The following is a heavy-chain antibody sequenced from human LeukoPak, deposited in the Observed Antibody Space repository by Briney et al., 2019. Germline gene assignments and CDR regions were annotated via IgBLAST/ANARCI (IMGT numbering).Heavy chain of an antibody. D-gene: IGHD3-16*01. CDR2: IYYSGST. J-gene: IGHJ5*02. CDR1: GGSISSSSYY. Sequence: KPSETLSLTCTVSGGSISSSSYYWGWIRQPPGKGLEWIGSIYYSGSTYYNPSLKSRVTISVDTSKNQFSLKLSSVTAADTAVYYCARSLIGWFDPWGQGTLVTVSS. CDR3: ARSLIGWFDP. V-gene: IGHV4-39*07.